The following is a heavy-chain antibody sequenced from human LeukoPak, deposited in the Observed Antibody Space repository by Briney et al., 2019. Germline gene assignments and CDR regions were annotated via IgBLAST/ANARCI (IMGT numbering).Heavy chain of an antibody. CDR1: GGSISSGSYY. V-gene: IGHV4-61*02. CDR2: IYTSGST. Sequence: SQTLSLTCTVSGGSISSGSYYWSWIRQPAGKGLEWIGRIYTSGSTNYNPSLKSRVTISVDTSKNQFSLKLSSVTAADTAVYYCARDRWYNWNQPYDAFDIWGQGTMVTVSS. CDR3: ARDRWYNWNQPYDAFDI. J-gene: IGHJ3*02. D-gene: IGHD1-20*01.